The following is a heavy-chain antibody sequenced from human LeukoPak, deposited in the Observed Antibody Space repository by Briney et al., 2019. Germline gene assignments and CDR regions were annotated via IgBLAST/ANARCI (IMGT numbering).Heavy chain of an antibody. J-gene: IGHJ4*02. D-gene: IGHD3-3*01. CDR1: GFTFSSYS. V-gene: IGHV3-48*01. CDR2: ISSSSSTI. CDR3: ARDGGDFGVITLPFDY. Sequence: GGSLRLSCAASGFTFSSYSMNWVRQAPGKGLEWISYISSSSSTIYYADSVKGRFTISRDNAKNSLYLQMNSLRAEDTAVYYYARDGGDFGVITLPFDYWGQGTLVTVSS.